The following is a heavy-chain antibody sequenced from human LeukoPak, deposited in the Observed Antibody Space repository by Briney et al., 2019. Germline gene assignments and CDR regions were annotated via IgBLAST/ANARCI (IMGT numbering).Heavy chain of an antibody. CDR2: ISGSGGST. J-gene: IGHJ5*02. CDR3: AKDRVAAAGTGGYNWFDP. Sequence: PGGSLRLSCAASGFTFSSYAMSWVRQAPGKGLEWVSAISGSGGSTYYADSVKGRFTISRDNSKNTLYLQMNSLRAEDTAVYYCAKDRVAAAGTGGYNWFDPWGLGTLVTVSS. CDR1: GFTFSSYA. D-gene: IGHD6-13*01. V-gene: IGHV3-23*01.